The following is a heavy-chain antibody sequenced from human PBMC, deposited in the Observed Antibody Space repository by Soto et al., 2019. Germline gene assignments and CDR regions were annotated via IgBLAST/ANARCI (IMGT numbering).Heavy chain of an antibody. CDR3: ATSRTYDYVWGSYRPRNVYFDY. D-gene: IGHD3-16*02. J-gene: IGHJ4*02. V-gene: IGHV1-24*01. Sequence: ASVKVSCQVSGYIFSELYMHWVRQAPGKGLEWMGGFDPEDGETIYAQKFQGRVTIPEDTSTDTAYMELSSLRSEDTAVYYCATSRTYDYVWGSYRPRNVYFDYWGQGSVVTASS. CDR1: GYIFSELY. CDR2: FDPEDGET.